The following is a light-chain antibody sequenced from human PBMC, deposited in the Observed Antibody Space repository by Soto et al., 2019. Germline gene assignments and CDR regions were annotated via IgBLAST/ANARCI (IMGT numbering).Light chain of an antibody. Sequence: QSALTQPASVSGSPVQSITISCTGTSSDVGSYNLVSWYQQHPGKAPKLMIYEVSKRPSGVSNRFSGSKSGNTASLTISGLQAEDEADYYCCSYAGSSTHFVFGTGTKVTVL. CDR1: SSDVGSYNL. CDR2: EVS. V-gene: IGLV2-23*02. CDR3: CSYAGSSTHFV. J-gene: IGLJ1*01.